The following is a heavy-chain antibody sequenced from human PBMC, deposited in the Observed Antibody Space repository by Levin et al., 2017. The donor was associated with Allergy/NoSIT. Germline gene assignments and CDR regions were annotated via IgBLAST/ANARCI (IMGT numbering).Heavy chain of an antibody. J-gene: IGHJ4*02. CDR1: GYTFTSYG. V-gene: IGHV1-18*01. CDR2: ISAYNGNT. Sequence: ASVKVSCKASGYTFTSYGISWVRQAPGQGLEWMGWISAYNGNTNYAQKLQGRVTMTTDTSTSTAYMELRSLRSDDTAVYYCARAEARYYYDSSGFIHWGQGTLVTVSS. D-gene: IGHD3-22*01. CDR3: ARAEARYYYDSSGFIH.